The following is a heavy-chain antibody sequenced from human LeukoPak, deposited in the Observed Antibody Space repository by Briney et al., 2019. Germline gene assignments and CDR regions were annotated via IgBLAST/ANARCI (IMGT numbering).Heavy chain of an antibody. V-gene: IGHV1-46*01. CDR2: NNPSGGST. Sequence: ASVKVSCKASGYTFTSYYMHWVRQAPGQGLEWMGINNPSGGSTSYAQKFQGRVTMTRDMSTSTVYMELSSLRSEDTAVYYCARDLEYYYGSGSCRGAFDIWGQGTMVTVSS. CDR1: GYTFTSYY. CDR3: ARDLEYYYGSGSCRGAFDI. J-gene: IGHJ3*02. D-gene: IGHD3-10*01.